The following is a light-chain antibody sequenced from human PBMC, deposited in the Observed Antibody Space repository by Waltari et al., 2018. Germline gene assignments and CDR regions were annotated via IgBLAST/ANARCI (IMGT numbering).Light chain of an antibody. Sequence: EIVMRLSPATLSVSPGERANLSCRASQSIRSNLAWYQHKPGQAPMLLIYGASTRATGIPARFSGSGSGTVFTLTISSLQSEDFAVYVCQQYANWLGTFGQGTKVEIK. CDR1: QSIRSN. CDR2: GAS. CDR3: QQYANWLGT. J-gene: IGKJ1*01. V-gene: IGKV3-15*01.